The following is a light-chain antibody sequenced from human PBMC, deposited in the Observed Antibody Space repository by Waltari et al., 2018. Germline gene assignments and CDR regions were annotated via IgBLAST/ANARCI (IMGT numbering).Light chain of an antibody. J-gene: IGLJ1*01. V-gene: IGLV1-44*01. CDR3: AAWDDSLNGFYV. CDR1: SSNIGSNT. Sequence: QSVLTQPPSASGTPAQRVTTLCSGSSSNIGSNTVNLYQQLPGTAPKLLIYSNTQRPSGVPDRFSGSKSGTSASLAISGLQSEDEADYYCAAWDDSLNGFYVFGTGTKVTVL. CDR2: SNT.